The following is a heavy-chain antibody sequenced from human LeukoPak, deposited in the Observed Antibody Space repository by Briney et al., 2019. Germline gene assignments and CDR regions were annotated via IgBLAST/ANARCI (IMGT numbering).Heavy chain of an antibody. Sequence: AGGSLRLSCAASGFTFSGYGMHWVRQAPGKGLEWVGFIRSKAFGGTPEYAASVRGRFTISRDDSKSIAYLQMNSLKTEDTAVYYCTRNTVTVHFDYWSQGTLVTVSS. V-gene: IGHV3-49*04. J-gene: IGHJ4*02. CDR1: GFTFSGYG. CDR2: IRSKAFGGTP. CDR3: TRNTVTVHFDY. D-gene: IGHD4-17*01.